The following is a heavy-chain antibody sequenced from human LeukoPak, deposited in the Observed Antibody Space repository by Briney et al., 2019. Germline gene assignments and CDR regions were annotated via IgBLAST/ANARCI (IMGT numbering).Heavy chain of an antibody. J-gene: IGHJ4*02. Sequence: SETLSLTCTVSGGSISSSSYYWGWIRQPPGKGLEWIGNIYYRGSSYSDPSLKSRVTISVDTSKNQFSLKLSSVTAADTAVFYCARVDNPEGFLDFWGQGALVTVSS. CDR1: GGSISSSSYY. CDR3: ARVDNPEGFLDF. D-gene: IGHD1-14*01. V-gene: IGHV4-39*07. CDR2: IYYRGSS.